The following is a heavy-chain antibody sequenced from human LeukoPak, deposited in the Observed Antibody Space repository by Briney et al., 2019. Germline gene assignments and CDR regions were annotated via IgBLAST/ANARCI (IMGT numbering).Heavy chain of an antibody. J-gene: IGHJ4*02. V-gene: IGHV4-39*07. CDR1: GGSISSSSYY. CDR3: ARARGYEYVWGSYRQEPHFDY. CDR2: IYYSGST. D-gene: IGHD3-16*02. Sequence: PSETLSLTCTVSGGSISSSSYYWGWIRQPPGKGLGWIGSIYYSGSTNYNPSLKSRVTISVDKSKNQFSLKLSSVTAADTAVYYCARARGYEYVWGSYRQEPHFDYWGQGTLVTVSS.